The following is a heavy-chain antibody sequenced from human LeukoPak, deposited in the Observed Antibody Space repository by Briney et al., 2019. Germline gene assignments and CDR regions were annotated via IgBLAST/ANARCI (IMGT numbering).Heavy chain of an antibody. CDR1: GYTFTRYY. CDR3: ARVPQVGATFDY. J-gene: IGHJ4*02. CDR2: INPSGGST. Sequence: ASVKVSCQACGYTFTRYYMHWVRQAPGQGLEWMGIINPSGGSTSYAQKFQGRVTMTRDTSTSTVYMELSSLRSEDTAVYYCARVPQVGATFDYWGQGTMVTVSS. D-gene: IGHD1-26*01. V-gene: IGHV1-46*01.